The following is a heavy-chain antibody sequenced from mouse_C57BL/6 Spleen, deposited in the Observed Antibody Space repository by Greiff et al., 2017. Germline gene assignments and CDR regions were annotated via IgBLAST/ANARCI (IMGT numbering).Heavy chain of an antibody. V-gene: IGHV1-54*01. J-gene: IGHJ4*01. D-gene: IGHD2-2*01. CDR3: ARDGYALYYYAMDY. Sequence: VMLVESGAELVRPGTSVKVSCKASGYAFTNYLIEWVKQRPGQGLEWIGVINPGSGGTNYNEKFKGKATLTADKSSSTAYMQLSSLTSEDSAVYFCARDGYALYYYAMDYWGQGTSVTVSS. CDR2: INPGSGGT. CDR1: GYAFTNYL.